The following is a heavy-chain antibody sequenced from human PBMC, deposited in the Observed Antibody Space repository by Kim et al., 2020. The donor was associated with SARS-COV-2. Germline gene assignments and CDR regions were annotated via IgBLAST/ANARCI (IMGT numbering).Heavy chain of an antibody. D-gene: IGHD6-19*01. CDR1: GFTFSSYA. CDR3: AKDQDSSGHFDY. J-gene: IGHJ4*02. CDR2: IYSGGSST. V-gene: IGHV3-23*03. Sequence: GGSLRLSCAASGFTFSSYAMSWVRQAPGKGREWASVIYSGGSSTYYADPVKGRFTISRDNSKNTRYLQMNSLRAEDTAVYYCAKDQDSSGHFDYWGQGTLVTVSS.